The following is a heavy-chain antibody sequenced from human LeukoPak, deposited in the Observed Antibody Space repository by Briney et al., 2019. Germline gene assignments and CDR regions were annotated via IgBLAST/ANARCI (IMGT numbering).Heavy chain of an antibody. Sequence: GGSLRLSCAASGFTLSSYKMNWVRQAPGKGLEWVSHISSSGNNKYYAESVKGRFTISRDNAKNALYLQMNSLRDEYTAVYYCARFGSSGLDVWGQGTTVTVS. CDR2: ISSSGNNK. D-gene: IGHD5-12*01. CDR3: ARFGSSGLDV. J-gene: IGHJ6*02. CDR1: GFTLSSYK. V-gene: IGHV3-48*03.